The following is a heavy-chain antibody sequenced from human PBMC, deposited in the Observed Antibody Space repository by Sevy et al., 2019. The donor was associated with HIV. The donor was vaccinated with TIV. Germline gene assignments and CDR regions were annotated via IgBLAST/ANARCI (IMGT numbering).Heavy chain of an antibody. CDR3: AQEGIGRFDS. D-gene: IGHD1-26*01. Sequence: GGSLRLSCAASGFSFSDYWMNWVRQAPGKGLEWVANIKKDGSDKNYVESVKGRFTISRDNAKSSLYLELNSLRDEDTAVYYCAQEGIGRFDSWGQGTLVTVSS. CDR1: GFSFSDYW. J-gene: IGHJ4*02. V-gene: IGHV3-7*01. CDR2: IKKDGSDK.